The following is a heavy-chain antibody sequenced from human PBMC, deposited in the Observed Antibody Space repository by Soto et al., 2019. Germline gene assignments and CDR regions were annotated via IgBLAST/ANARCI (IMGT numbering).Heavy chain of an antibody. Sequence: SVKVSCKASGGTFSSYTISWVRQAPGQGLEWMGRIIPILGIANYAQKFQGRVTITADKSTSTAYMELSSLRSEDTAVYYCARGNIIETVVGARYYYYMDVWGKGTTVTVSS. V-gene: IGHV1-69*02. J-gene: IGHJ6*03. CDR3: ARGNIIETVVGARYYYYMDV. CDR1: GGTFSSYT. CDR2: IIPILGIA. D-gene: IGHD3-10*01.